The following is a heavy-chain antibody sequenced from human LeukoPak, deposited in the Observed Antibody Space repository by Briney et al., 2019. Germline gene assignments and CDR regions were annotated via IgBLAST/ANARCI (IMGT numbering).Heavy chain of an antibody. CDR3: ARDPGGRHTSGWSRGYFDY. CDR1: GGSVSSASYY. D-gene: IGHD6-19*01. V-gene: IGHV4-61*03. CDR2: VYYTGST. Sequence: SETLSLTCTVSGGSVSSASYYWRWIRQPPGKGLEWIAYVYYTGSTNYNPSLKTRVTISLDTSKTHLSLRLSSVTAADTAVYYCARDPGGRHTSGWSRGYFDYWGQGALVTVSS. J-gene: IGHJ4*02.